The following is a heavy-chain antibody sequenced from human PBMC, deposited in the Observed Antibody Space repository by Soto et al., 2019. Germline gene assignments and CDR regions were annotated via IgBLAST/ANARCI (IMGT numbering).Heavy chain of an antibody. V-gene: IGHV3-9*01. Sequence: PGGSLRLSCAASGFTFDDYAMHWVRQAPGKSLEWVSGINWNSGSIGYADSVKGRFTISRDNAKTSLYLQMNSLRAEDTALYYCAKDRGSGSYAANYYYYGIDVWGQGTTVTVSS. J-gene: IGHJ6*02. CDR2: INWNSGSI. D-gene: IGHD3-10*01. CDR1: GFTFDDYA. CDR3: AKDRGSGSYAANYYYYGIDV.